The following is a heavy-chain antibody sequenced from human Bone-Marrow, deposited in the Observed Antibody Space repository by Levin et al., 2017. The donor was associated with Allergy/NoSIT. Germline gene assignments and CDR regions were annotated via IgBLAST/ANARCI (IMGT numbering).Heavy chain of an antibody. Sequence: GGSLRLSCAASGFTFSSYSMNWVRQAPGKGLEWVSSISSSSRYIYYADSVKGRFTISRDNAKNSLYLQMNSLRAEDTAVYYCARGGDIVLVPAATDFDYWGQGTLVTVSS. CDR2: ISSSSRYI. CDR3: ARGGDIVLVPAATDFDY. D-gene: IGHD2-2*01. V-gene: IGHV3-21*01. J-gene: IGHJ4*02. CDR1: GFTFSSYS.